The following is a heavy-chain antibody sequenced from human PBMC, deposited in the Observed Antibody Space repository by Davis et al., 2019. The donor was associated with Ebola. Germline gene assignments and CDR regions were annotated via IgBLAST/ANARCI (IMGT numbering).Heavy chain of an antibody. Sequence: GESLKISCAASGFTFSSYGMHWVRQAPGKGLEWVAVIWYDGSNKYYADSVKGRFTISRDNAKNSLYLQMNSLRAEDTAVYYCARDTVGDYYYYGMDVWGQGTTVTVSS. CDR1: GFTFSSYG. CDR2: IWYDGSNK. V-gene: IGHV3-33*01. D-gene: IGHD3-16*01. CDR3: ARDTVGDYYYYGMDV. J-gene: IGHJ6*02.